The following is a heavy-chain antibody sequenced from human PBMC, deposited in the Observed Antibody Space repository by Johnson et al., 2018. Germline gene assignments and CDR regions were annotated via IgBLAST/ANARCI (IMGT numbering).Heavy chain of an antibody. CDR2: ISYDGSNT. CDR1: GFTFSSYA. J-gene: IGHJ3*02. CDR3: ARVRVDSAFDI. V-gene: IGHV3-30-3*01. Sequence: QVQLVQSGGGVVQPGRSLRLSCAASGFTFSSYAMHWVRQAPGTGLEWVAVISYDGSNTYYADSVKGRFTISRDNSKNTLYLQMNSLRAEDTAVYYCARVRVDSAFDIWGQGTMVTVSS. D-gene: IGHD5-12*01.